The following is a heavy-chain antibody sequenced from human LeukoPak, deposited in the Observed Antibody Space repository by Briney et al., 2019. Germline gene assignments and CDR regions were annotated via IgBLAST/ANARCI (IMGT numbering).Heavy chain of an antibody. J-gene: IGHJ4*02. D-gene: IGHD6-6*01. Sequence: SETLSLTCTVSGGSISSSSYYWGWIRQPPGKGLEWIGSIYYSGSTYYNPSLKSRVTISVDTSKNQFSLKLSSVTAADTAVYYCASGPRAALLDYWGQGTLVAVSS. CDR1: GGSISSSSYY. CDR2: IYYSGST. V-gene: IGHV4-39*01. CDR3: ASGPRAALLDY.